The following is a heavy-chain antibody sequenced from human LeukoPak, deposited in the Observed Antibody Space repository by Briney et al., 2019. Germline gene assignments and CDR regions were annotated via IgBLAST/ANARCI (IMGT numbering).Heavy chain of an antibody. D-gene: IGHD3-10*01. CDR3: ARGLSPILYYFDY. CDR1: GGSISSGGYY. J-gene: IGHJ4*02. CDR2: IYYSGST. V-gene: IGHV4-31*03. Sequence: SSETLSLTCTVSGGSISSGGYYWSWIRQHPGKGLEWIGYIYYSGSTYYNPSLKSRVTISVDTSKNQFSLKLSSVTAADTAVYYCARGLSPILYYFDYWGQGTLVTVSS.